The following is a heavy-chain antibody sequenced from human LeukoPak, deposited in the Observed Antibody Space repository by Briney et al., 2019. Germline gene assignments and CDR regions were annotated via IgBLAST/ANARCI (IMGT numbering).Heavy chain of an antibody. Sequence: GGSLRLSCAASGFTFSSYSMIWVHQAPGKGLEWVPYICSISSAIYNADSVEGRFTISRDNAKNSLYLQMNGLRAEDTAVYYCARHAPTSSAFDYWGHGTLVTVSS. D-gene: IGHD6-19*01. CDR2: ICSISSAI. J-gene: IGHJ4*01. V-gene: IGHV3-48*04. CDR3: ARHAPTSSAFDY. CDR1: GFTFSSYS.